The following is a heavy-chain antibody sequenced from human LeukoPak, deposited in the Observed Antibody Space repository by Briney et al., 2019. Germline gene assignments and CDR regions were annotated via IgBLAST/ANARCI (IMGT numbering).Heavy chain of an antibody. CDR1: GFTFSSFG. Sequence: PGGSLRLSCAASGFTFSSFGMHRVRQAPGKGLEWVAFTRYDGSNKYYADSVKGRFTISRDNSKNTLYLQMNSLRAEDTAVYYCAKDPSGSYPYFDYWGQGTLVTVSS. CDR2: TRYDGSNK. D-gene: IGHD1-26*01. V-gene: IGHV3-30*02. J-gene: IGHJ4*02. CDR3: AKDPSGSYPYFDY.